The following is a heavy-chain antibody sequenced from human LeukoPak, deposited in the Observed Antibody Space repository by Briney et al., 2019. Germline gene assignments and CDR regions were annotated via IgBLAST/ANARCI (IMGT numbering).Heavy chain of an antibody. D-gene: IGHD6-13*01. V-gene: IGHV4-61*02. CDR3: ARSARAAAKDAFDI. CDR1: GGSISSGSYY. Sequence: SQTLSLTCTVSGGSISSGSYYWSWIRQPAGKGLEWIGRIYTSGSTNYNPSLKSRVTISVDTSKNQFSLKLSSVTAADTAVYYCARSARAAAKDAFDIWGQGTMVTVSS. CDR2: IYTSGST. J-gene: IGHJ3*02.